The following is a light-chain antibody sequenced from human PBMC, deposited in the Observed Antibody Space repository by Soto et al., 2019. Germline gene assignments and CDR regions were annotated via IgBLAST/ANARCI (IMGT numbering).Light chain of an antibody. CDR2: VEGSGNY. Sequence: QPVLTQSSSASASLGSSVKLTCTLSSGHSSYSIAWHQQQPEKAPRYLMKVEGSGNYNKGNGVPDRFSGSSSGADRYLTISTLQFEDEAEYYCETWDSNTRVFGGGTKLTVL. CDR1: SGHSSYS. CDR3: ETWDSNTRV. V-gene: IGLV4-60*02. J-gene: IGLJ3*02.